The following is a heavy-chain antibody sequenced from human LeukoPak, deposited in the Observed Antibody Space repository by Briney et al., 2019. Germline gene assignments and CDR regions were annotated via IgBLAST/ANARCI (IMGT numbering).Heavy chain of an antibody. J-gene: IGHJ3*02. CDR1: GFTFSRNA. CDR2: ISGSGGST. V-gene: IGHV3-23*01. CDR3: AKRLRDVVGARNAFDI. D-gene: IGHD1-26*01. Sequence: GGSLRLSCAASGFTFSRNAMSWVRQAPGKGLEWVSAISGSGGSTDYADSVKGRFTISRDNSKNTLYLQMSSLRAEDTAVYYCAKRLRDVVGARNAFDIWGQGTMVSVSS.